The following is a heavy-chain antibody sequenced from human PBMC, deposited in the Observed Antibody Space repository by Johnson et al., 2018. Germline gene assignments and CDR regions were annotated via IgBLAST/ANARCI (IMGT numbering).Heavy chain of an antibody. CDR2: INSDGSST. D-gene: IGHD3-10*01. V-gene: IGHV3-74*01. Sequence: VQLQESGGGLVQPGGSLRLSCAASGFTFSSYWMHWVRQAPGKGLVWVSRINSDGSSTSYADSVKGRFTISRDNAKNTLYLQMNGLRAEDTAVYYCSKGMGVGRFHYYGMDVWGQGTTVTVSS. J-gene: IGHJ6*02. CDR3: SKGMGVGRFHYYGMDV. CDR1: GFTFSSYW.